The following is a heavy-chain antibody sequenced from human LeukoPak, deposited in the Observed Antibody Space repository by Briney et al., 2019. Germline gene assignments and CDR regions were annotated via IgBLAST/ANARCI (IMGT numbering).Heavy chain of an antibody. V-gene: IGHV1-8*01. CDR2: MNPNSGNT. Sequence: ASVKISCKASGYTFTSYDINWVRQATGQGLEWMGWMNPNSGNTGYAQKFQGRVTITRNTSISTAYMELSSLRSEDTAVYYRARGLGRSPFDYWGQGTLVTVSS. J-gene: IGHJ4*02. D-gene: IGHD1-14*01. CDR3: ARGLGRSPFDY. CDR1: GYTFTSYD.